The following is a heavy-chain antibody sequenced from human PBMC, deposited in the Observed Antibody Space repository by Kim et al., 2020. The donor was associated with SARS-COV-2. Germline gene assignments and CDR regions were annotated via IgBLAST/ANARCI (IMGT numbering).Heavy chain of an antibody. Sequence: GGSLRLSCAASGFTFSSYAMHWVRQAPGKGLAWVAVISYDGSNKYYADSVKGRFTISRDNSKNTLYLQMNSLRAEDTAVYYCARDRITMIVVASGSFCYWGQGTLVTVSS. CDR2: ISYDGSNK. CDR1: GFTFSSYA. D-gene: IGHD3-22*01. V-gene: IGHV3-30-3*01. CDR3: ARDRITMIVVASGSFCY. J-gene: IGHJ4*02.